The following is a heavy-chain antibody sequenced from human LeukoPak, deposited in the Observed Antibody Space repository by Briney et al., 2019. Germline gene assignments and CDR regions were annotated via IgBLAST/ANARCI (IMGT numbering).Heavy chain of an antibody. CDR2: IDDSGSTT. CDR3: AKDQHNWNQGYFDY. J-gene: IGHJ4*02. CDR1: QFTFSSYA. D-gene: IGHD1-1*01. V-gene: IGHV3-23*01. Sequence: GGSLRLSCAASQFTFSSYAMSWVRQAPGKGLEWVSTIDDSGSTTYYADSVKGRFTISRDNSKSTLFLQMSSLRAEDTAIYYCAKDQHNWNQGYFDYWGQGTLVTVSS.